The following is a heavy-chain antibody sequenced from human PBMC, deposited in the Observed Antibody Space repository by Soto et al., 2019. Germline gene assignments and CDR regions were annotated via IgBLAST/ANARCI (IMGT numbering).Heavy chain of an antibody. CDR1: GGSISSSNW. CDR3: AGRYCSGGSCYYYGMDV. J-gene: IGHJ6*02. V-gene: IGHV4-4*02. D-gene: IGHD2-15*01. Sequence: QVQLQESGPGLVKPSGTLSLTCAVSGGSISSSNWWSWVRQPPGKGLEWIGEIYHSGSTNYNPSLKSRVTISVXXSXNXXSLKLSSVTAADTAVYYCAGRYCSGGSCYYYGMDVWGQGTTVTVSS. CDR2: IYHSGST.